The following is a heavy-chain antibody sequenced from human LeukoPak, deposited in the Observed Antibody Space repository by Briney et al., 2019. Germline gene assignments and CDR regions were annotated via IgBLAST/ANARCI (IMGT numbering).Heavy chain of an antibody. D-gene: IGHD4-17*01. Sequence: GGSLRLSCAASGFTLSSYAMHWVRQAPGKGLEWVAVISYDGSNKYYADSVKGRFTISRDNSKNTLYLQMNSLRAEDTAVYYCARITTTVTAIDYWGQGTLVTVSS. CDR2: ISYDGSNK. J-gene: IGHJ4*02. CDR3: ARITTTVTAIDY. V-gene: IGHV3-30*04. CDR1: GFTLSSYA.